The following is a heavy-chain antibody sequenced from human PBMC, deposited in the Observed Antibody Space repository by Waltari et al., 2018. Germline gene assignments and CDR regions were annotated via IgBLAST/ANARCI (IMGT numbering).Heavy chain of an antibody. Sequence: EVQLLESGGGLVQPGGSLRLSCAASGFTFSSYAMSWVRQAPGKGLEWVSAICGSGGSTYYADSVKGRFTISRDNSKNTLYLQMNSLRAEDTAVYYCAKEGRLDIVVVPAAPHAGMDVWGQGTTVTVSS. CDR1: GFTFSSYA. CDR3: AKEGRLDIVVVPAAPHAGMDV. CDR2: ICGSGGST. V-gene: IGHV3-23*01. J-gene: IGHJ6*02. D-gene: IGHD2-2*03.